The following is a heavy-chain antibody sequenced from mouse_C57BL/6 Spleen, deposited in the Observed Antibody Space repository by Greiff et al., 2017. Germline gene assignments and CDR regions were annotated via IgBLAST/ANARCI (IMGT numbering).Heavy chain of an antibody. CDR2: IDPEDGET. CDR1: GFNIKDYY. V-gene: IGHV14-2*01. CDR3: ASVYDGYDVGGFAY. J-gene: IGHJ3*01. D-gene: IGHD2-2*01. Sequence: VQLQQSGAELVKPGASVKLSCTASGFNIKDYYMHWVKQRTEQGLEWIGRIDPEDGETKYAPKFQGKATLTADTSSNTAYLQRSSLASEDTAVYYCASVYDGYDVGGFAYWGQGTLVTVSA.